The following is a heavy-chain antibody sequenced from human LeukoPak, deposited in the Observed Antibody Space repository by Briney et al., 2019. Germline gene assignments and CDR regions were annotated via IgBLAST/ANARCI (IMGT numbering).Heavy chain of an antibody. J-gene: IGHJ4*02. CDR3: TRDPSALSGYFDS. Sequence: PSETLSLTCTVSGGSISSYYWTWIRQPPGKRLEWIGYIFDSGSTNYNPSLKSRVTISVDTSKNQFSLQLRSVTAADTAVYFCTRDPSALSGYFDSWGQGTLVIVSS. CDR2: IFDSGST. D-gene: IGHD2-2*01. V-gene: IGHV4-59*01. CDR1: GGSISSYY.